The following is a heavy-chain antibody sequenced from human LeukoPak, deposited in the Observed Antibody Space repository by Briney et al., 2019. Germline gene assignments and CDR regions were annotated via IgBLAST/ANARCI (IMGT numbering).Heavy chain of an antibody. CDR1: GASISTYY. V-gene: IGHV4-4*07. D-gene: IGHD1-26*01. CDR2: IYSSGST. Sequence: PAETLSLTCTVSGASISTYYWNWIRQPAGKGLEWVGRIYSSGSTICNPSLKSRVTMSVDTSKNQFSLKLSSVTAADTAVYYCARRVSEVEPTLRSGENWFDPWGQGTLVTVSS. CDR3: ARRVSEVEPTLRSGENWFDP. J-gene: IGHJ5*02.